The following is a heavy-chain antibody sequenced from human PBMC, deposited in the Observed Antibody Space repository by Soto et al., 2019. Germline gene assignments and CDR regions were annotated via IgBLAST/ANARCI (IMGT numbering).Heavy chain of an antibody. CDR3: ASPQLARPNYYYYYGMDV. V-gene: IGHV1-69*13. J-gene: IGHJ6*02. Sequence: SVKVSCKASGGTFSSYAISWVRQAPGQGLEWMGGIIPIFGTANYAQKFQGRVTITADESTSTAYMELSSLRSEDTAVYYCASPQLARPNYYYYYGMDVWGQGTTVTVSS. CDR1: GGTFSSYA. CDR2: IIPIFGTA. D-gene: IGHD6-6*01.